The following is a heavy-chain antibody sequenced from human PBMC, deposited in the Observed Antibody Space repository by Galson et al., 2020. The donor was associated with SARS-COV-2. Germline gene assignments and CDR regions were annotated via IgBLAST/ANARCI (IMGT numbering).Heavy chain of an antibody. J-gene: IGHJ4*02. Sequence: GGSLRLSCAVSGFTFEDYGMSWVRQVAGKGLEYISDINWSGEYTGYADSVKGRFTISRDNSKNILYLQMDSLRAEDTAFYYCARDAHTSGAPFDYWGQGTLVTVSS. V-gene: IGHV3-20*04. D-gene: IGHD2-8*02. CDR2: INWSGEYT. CDR3: ARDAHTSGAPFDY. CDR1: GFTFEDYG.